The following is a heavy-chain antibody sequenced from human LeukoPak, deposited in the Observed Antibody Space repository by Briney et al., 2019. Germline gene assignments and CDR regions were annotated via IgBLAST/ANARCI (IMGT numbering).Heavy chain of an antibody. CDR3: AKEVGGNSGALDI. J-gene: IGHJ3*02. D-gene: IGHD4-23*01. V-gene: IGHV3-48*04. CDR2: ISSSSSTI. Sequence: QAGGSLRLSCAASGFTFSSYSMNWVRQAPGKGLEWVSYISSSSSTIYYADSVKGRFTISRDNAKNSLYLQMNSLRPEDTALYYCAKEVGGNSGALDIWGQGTMVTVSS. CDR1: GFTFSSYS.